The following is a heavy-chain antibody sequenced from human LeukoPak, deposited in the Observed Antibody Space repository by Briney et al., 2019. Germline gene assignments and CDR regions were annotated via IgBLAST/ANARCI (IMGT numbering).Heavy chain of an antibody. CDR2: ISATRGIT. J-gene: IGHJ6*03. CDR1: GFNYTSYT. Sequence: GGSLRLSCAASGFNYTSYTMNWVRQAPGMGLEWLSYISATRGITYYADSVKGRFTISRDNAKNSLSLQMDSLRAEDTAVYYCVRGSLASGVVVYYYYYLDVWGKGTTVTVSS. CDR3: VRGSLASGVVVYYYYYLDV. V-gene: IGHV3-48*01. D-gene: IGHD3-3*01.